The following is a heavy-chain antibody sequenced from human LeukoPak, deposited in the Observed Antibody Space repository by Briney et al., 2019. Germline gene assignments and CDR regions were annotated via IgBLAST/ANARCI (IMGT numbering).Heavy chain of an antibody. CDR1: GFTVSSNY. V-gene: IGHV3-66*01. CDR3: ASEYYYGSGSYP. J-gene: IGHJ5*02. D-gene: IGHD3-10*01. CDR2: IYSGGST. Sequence: GGSLRLSCAASGFTVSSNYMSWVRQAPGKGLEWVSVIYSGGSTYYADSVRGRFTISRDNSKNTLYLQMNSLRAEDTAVYYCASEYYYGSGSYPWGQGTLVTVSS.